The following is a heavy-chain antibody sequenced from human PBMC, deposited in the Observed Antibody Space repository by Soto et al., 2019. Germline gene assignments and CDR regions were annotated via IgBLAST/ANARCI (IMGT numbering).Heavy chain of an antibody. CDR2: ISFDASEK. CDR1: GFRFSGFG. Sequence: QVQLLESGGGVVQLGASLTLSCAASGFRFSGFGMHWVRQAPGKGLEWVAVISFDASEKFYVDSVKGRFSISRDDSHSKVFLQMNSLGREDTGVYYCARDLGGYVHLWDKSNYWGQGTLVNVS. V-gene: IGHV3-30*04. CDR3: ARDLGGYVHLWDKSNY. J-gene: IGHJ1*01. D-gene: IGHD5-12*01.